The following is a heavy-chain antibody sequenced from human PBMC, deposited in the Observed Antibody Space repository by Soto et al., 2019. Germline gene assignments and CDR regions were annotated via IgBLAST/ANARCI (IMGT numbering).Heavy chain of an antibody. CDR3: ARDIRDYYGSGSYYKLNNWFDP. Sequence: ASVKVSCKASGYTFTSYGISWVRQAPGQGLEWMGWISAYNGNTNYAQKLQGRVTMTTDTSTSTAYMEPRSLRSDDTAVYYCARDIRDYYGSGSYYKLNNWFDPWGQGTLVTVSS. CDR2: ISAYNGNT. CDR1: GYTFTSYG. D-gene: IGHD3-10*01. V-gene: IGHV1-18*01. J-gene: IGHJ5*02.